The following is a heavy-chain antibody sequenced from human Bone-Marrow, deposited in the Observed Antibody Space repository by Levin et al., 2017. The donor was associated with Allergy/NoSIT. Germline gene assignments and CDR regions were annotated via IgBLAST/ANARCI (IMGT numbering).Heavy chain of an antibody. D-gene: IGHD1-26*01. CDR3: ARYREEIGKKYGMDV. V-gene: IGHV3-23*01. CDR1: GFTFSSYV. Sequence: PGGSLRLSCAASGFTFSSYVMRWVRQAPGKGLEWVSTLSTGTYYTDSVKGRFTISRDSSKNTVYLQMNSLRAEDTAIYYCARYREEIGKKYGMDVWGPGTTVAVSS. J-gene: IGHJ6*02. CDR2: LSTGT.